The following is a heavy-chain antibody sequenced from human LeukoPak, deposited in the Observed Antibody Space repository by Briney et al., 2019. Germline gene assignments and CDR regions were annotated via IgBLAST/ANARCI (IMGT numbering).Heavy chain of an antibody. V-gene: IGHV1-2*02. J-gene: IGHJ4*02. CDR1: GYTFTGYY. D-gene: IGHD3-3*01. CDR3: ARGALDLRFLEWLSPYYFDY. Sequence: ASVKVSCKASGYTFTGYYMHWVRQAPGQGLEWMGWINPNSGGTNYAQKFQGRVTMTRDTSISTAYMELSRLRSDDTAVYYCARGALDLRFLEWLSPYYFDYWGQGTLVTVSS. CDR2: INPNSGGT.